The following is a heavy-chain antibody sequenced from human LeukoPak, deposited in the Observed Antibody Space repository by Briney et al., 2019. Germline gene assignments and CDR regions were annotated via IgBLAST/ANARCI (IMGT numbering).Heavy chain of an antibody. CDR3: ARDRNTMVRGVSYYFDY. Sequence: GASVKVSCKASGYTFTGYYMHWVRQAPGQGLEWMGWINPNSGGTNYAQKFQGRVTMTRDTSISTAYMELSRLRPDDTAVYYCARDRNTMVRGVSYYFDYWGQGTLVTVSS. D-gene: IGHD3-10*01. CDR2: INPNSGGT. J-gene: IGHJ4*02. V-gene: IGHV1-2*02. CDR1: GYTFTGYY.